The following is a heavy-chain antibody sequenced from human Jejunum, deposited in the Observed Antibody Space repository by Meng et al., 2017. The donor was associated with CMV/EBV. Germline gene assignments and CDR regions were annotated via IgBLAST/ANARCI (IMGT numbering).Heavy chain of an antibody. CDR2: MNPNSGNT. V-gene: IGHV1-8*01. CDR3: AIRGMVRGMPASY. Sequence: QVQLVQSGAEVKKPGASVKVSCQASGYTFTSFDSNWVRQATGQGLEWVGWMNPNSGNTGCAERFQGRVTMTRNTSISTAYMELNSLRSDDTAVFYCAIRGMVRGMPASYWGQGTLVTVSS. CDR1: GYTFTSFD. J-gene: IGHJ4*02. D-gene: IGHD3-10*01.